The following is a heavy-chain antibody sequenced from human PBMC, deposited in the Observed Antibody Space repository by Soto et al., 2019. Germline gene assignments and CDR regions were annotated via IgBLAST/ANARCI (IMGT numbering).Heavy chain of an antibody. D-gene: IGHD3-9*01. J-gene: IGHJ4*02. CDR2: INNDGSSA. Sequence: GGSLRLSCAASGFTFSSYWMHWVRQAPGKGLVWVSRINNDGSSASYADSVKGRFTISRDNAKNTLYLQMNSLRAEDTAVYYCARDTDILTAYPTPGFDYWGQGTLVTVSS. CDR3: ARDTDILTAYPTPGFDY. V-gene: IGHV3-74*01. CDR1: GFTFSSYW.